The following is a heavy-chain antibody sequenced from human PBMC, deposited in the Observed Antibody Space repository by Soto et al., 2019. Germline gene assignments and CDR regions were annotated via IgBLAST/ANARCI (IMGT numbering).Heavy chain of an antibody. V-gene: IGHV2-5*02. CDR1: GFSLSTSGVG. CDR3: AHENCSGGSCEYYFDY. CDR2: IYWDDDK. J-gene: IGHJ4*02. D-gene: IGHD2-15*01. Sequence: QITLKESGPTLVKPTQTLTLTCTFSGFSLSTSGVGVGWIRQPPGKALEWLALIYWDDDKRYSPSLKSRLTINKDTSKNQVVLTMTNMDPVDTATYYCAHENCSGGSCEYYFDYWGQGTLVTVSS.